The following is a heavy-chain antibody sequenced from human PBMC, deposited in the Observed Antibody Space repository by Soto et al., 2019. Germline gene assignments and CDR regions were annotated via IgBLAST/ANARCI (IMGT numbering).Heavy chain of an antibody. V-gene: IGHV3-23*01. Sequence: GGSLRLSCAASGLTFSTYVMSWVRQAPGKGLEWVSSISGSGGSTYYADSVKGRFTISRDNSKNTLYLQMNSLRADDTAVYYCAKSASGTTSRFDYWGQGTLVTVSS. CDR3: AKSASGTTSRFDY. CDR2: ISGSGGST. J-gene: IGHJ4*02. CDR1: GLTFSTYV. D-gene: IGHD1-1*01.